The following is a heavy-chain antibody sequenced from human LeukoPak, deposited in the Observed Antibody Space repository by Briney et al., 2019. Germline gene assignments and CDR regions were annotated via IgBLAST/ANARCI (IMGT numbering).Heavy chain of an antibody. CDR3: ASIYYYDSSGYYYGYFQH. V-gene: IGHV3-66*01. D-gene: IGHD3-22*01. Sequence: GGSLRLSCAASGFTVSSNYMSWVRQAPGKGLEWVSVIYSGGSTYYADSVKGRFTISRDNSKNTLYLQMNSLRAEDTAVYYCASIYYYDSSGYYYGYFQHWARAPWSPSPQ. J-gene: IGHJ1*01. CDR2: IYSGGST. CDR1: GFTVSSNY.